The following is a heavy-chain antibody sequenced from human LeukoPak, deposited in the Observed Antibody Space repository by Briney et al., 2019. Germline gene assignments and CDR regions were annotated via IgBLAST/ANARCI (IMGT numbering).Heavy chain of an antibody. J-gene: IGHJ2*01. CDR3: ARVRGLGWPSYWYFDL. CDR2: INHSGST. V-gene: IGHV4-34*01. CDR1: GGSFSGYY. Sequence: SETLSLTCAVYGGSFSGYYWSWIRQPPGKGLEWIGEINHSGSTNYSPSLKSRVTISVDTSKNQFSLKLSSVTAADTAVYYCARVRGLGWPSYWYFDLWGRGTLVTVSS. D-gene: IGHD6-19*01.